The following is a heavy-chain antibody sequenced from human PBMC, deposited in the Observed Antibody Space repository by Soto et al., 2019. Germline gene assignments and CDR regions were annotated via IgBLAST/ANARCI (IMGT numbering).Heavy chain of an antibody. CDR2: IIPIFGTA. CDR3: TTGATSGRYVNYYYGIDV. Sequence: SVKVSCKASGGTFSSYAISWVRQAPGQGLEWMGGIIPIFGTANYAQKFQGRVTITADESTSTAYMELSSLRSEDTAVYYCTTGATSGRYVNYYYGIDVWGQGTTVTVSS. V-gene: IGHV1-69*13. D-gene: IGHD3-3*01. J-gene: IGHJ6*02. CDR1: GGTFSSYA.